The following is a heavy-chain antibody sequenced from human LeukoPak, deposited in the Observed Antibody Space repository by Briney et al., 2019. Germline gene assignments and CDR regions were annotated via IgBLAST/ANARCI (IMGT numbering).Heavy chain of an antibody. CDR2: ISGSGGST. V-gene: IGHV3-23*01. J-gene: IGHJ4*02. D-gene: IGHD3-10*01. CDR1: GFTFSSYA. CDR3: AKESVLLWFGEFGTNDY. Sequence: GGSLRLSCAASGFTFSSYAMSWVRQAPGKGLEWVSAISGSGGSTYYADSVKGRFTISRDNSKNTLYLQMNSLRAEDTAVYYCAKESVLLWFGEFGTNDYWGQGTLVTVSS.